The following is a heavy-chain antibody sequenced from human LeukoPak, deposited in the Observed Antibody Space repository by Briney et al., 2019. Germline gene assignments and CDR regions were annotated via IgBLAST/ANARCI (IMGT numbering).Heavy chain of an antibody. V-gene: IGHV3-48*01. J-gene: IGHJ2*01. Sequence: PGGSLRLSCGASGFTFSTHGMVWVRQAPGKGLEWVSYISPRSATIYYADSVKGRFTISRDDARNSLFLQMHSLRAGDTAVYYCARVRGPMVTTWYFDLWGRGTLVTVSS. D-gene: IGHD4-17*01. CDR2: ISPRSATI. CDR3: ARVRGPMVTTWYFDL. CDR1: GFTFSTHG.